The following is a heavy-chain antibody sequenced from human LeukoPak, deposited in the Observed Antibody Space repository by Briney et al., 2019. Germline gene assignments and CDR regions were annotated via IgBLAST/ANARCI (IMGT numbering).Heavy chain of an antibody. CDR1: GFTFSSYS. D-gene: IGHD3-16*01. V-gene: IGHV3-21*01. CDR2: ISSSSSYI. Sequence: GGSLRLSCAASGFTFSSYSMNWVRQAPGKGLEWVSSISSSSSYIYYADSVKGRFTISRDNAKNSLYLQMNSLRAEDTAVYYCARDGYYGYVWGSYPTTFDYWGQGTLVTVSS. J-gene: IGHJ4*02. CDR3: ARDGYYGYVWGSYPTTFDY.